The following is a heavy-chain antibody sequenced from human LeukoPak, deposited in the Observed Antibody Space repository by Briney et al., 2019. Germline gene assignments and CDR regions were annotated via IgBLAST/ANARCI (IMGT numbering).Heavy chain of an antibody. D-gene: IGHD3-22*01. Sequence: SETLSLTCTVSGGSISNSYLTWVRQPAGKGLEWIGRMYVSGTTNYNPSLRSRVTMSIVTSKNQFSLRLSSVTAADTAVYYCARENYYDSSGYSEGMDVWGQGTTVTVS. CDR2: MYVSGTT. V-gene: IGHV4-4*07. J-gene: IGHJ6*02. CDR1: GGSISNSY. CDR3: ARENYYDSSGYSEGMDV.